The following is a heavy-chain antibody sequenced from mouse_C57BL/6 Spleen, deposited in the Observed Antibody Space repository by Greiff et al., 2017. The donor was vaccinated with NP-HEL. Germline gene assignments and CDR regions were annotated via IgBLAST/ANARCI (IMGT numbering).Heavy chain of an antibody. D-gene: IGHD1-1*01. Sequence: EVQLVESGGGLVKPGGSLKLSCAASGFTFSSYTMSWVRQTPEKRLEWVATISGGGGNTYYPDSVKGRFPIPRDNAKNTLYLQMSSLRSEDTALYYCARRPLIVAKDWYFDVWGTGTTVTVSS. CDR3: ARRPLIVAKDWYFDV. CDR1: GFTFSSYT. J-gene: IGHJ1*03. CDR2: ISGGGGNT. V-gene: IGHV5-9*01.